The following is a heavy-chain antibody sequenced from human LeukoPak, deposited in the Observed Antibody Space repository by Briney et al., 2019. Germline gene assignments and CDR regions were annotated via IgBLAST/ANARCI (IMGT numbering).Heavy chain of an antibody. CDR3: AKSSRSWYPDYFDY. V-gene: IGHV3-30*18. CDR2: ISYDGSNK. CDR1: GFTFSSYG. Sequence: PGRSLRLSCAASGFTFSSYGMHWVRQAPGKGLEWVAVISYDGSNKYYADSVKGRFTISRDNSKNTLCLQMNSLRAEDTAVYYCAKSSRSWYPDYFDYWGQGTLVTVSS. J-gene: IGHJ4*02. D-gene: IGHD6-13*01.